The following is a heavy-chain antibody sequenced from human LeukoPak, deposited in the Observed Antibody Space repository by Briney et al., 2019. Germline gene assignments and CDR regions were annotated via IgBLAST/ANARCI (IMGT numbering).Heavy chain of an antibody. D-gene: IGHD6-6*01. Sequence: SETLSLTCTVSGSSISTYYWNWIRQPPGKGLEWIGYIYHSGSTNYNPSLQSRVTISVDTSKNQFSLNLNSVTAADTAVYYCARGGAARLHFQNWGQGTLVTVSS. J-gene: IGHJ1*01. CDR1: GSSISTYY. CDR2: IYHSGST. CDR3: ARGGAARLHFQN. V-gene: IGHV4-59*01.